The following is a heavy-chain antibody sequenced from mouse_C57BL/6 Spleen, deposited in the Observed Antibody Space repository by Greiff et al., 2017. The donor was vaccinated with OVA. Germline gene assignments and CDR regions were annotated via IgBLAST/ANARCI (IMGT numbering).Heavy chain of an antibody. Sequence: EVMLVESGGGLVKPGGSLKLSCAASGFTFSSYAMSWVRQTPEKRLEWVATISDGGSYTYYPDNVKGRFTISRDNAKNNLYLQMSHLKSEDTAMYYCARDEDYGSYWYFDVWGTGTTVTVSS. J-gene: IGHJ1*03. D-gene: IGHD1-1*01. CDR1: GFTFSSYA. CDR2: ISDGGSYT. V-gene: IGHV5-4*01. CDR3: ARDEDYGSYWYFDV.